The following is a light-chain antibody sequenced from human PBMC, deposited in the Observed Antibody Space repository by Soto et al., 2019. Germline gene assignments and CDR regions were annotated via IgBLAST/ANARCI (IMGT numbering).Light chain of an antibody. CDR1: QSISSW. J-gene: IGKJ3*01. CDR2: KAS. Sequence: DIQMTQSPSTLSASVGDRVTITCRASQSISSWLAWYQQKPGKAPKLLIYKASNLESGVPSRFSGSGSGTEFTRTISSLQPDDFATYYCQQYNSYPLTFGPGTKVDIK. CDR3: QQYNSYPLT. V-gene: IGKV1-5*03.